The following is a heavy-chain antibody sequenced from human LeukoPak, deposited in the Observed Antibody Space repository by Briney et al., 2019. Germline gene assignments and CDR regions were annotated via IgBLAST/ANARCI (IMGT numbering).Heavy chain of an antibody. CDR1: GVTFSSYS. J-gene: IGHJ4*02. V-gene: IGHV3-21*01. CDR2: ITDTGSST. Sequence: KSGGSLRLSCAASGVTFSSYSMSWVRQAPGKGLEWVSTITDTGSSTFYADSMKGRFTISRDNAKNSLYLQMNSLRVEDTAVYFCARDSSGWSRDYWGQGTLVTVSS. D-gene: IGHD6-19*01. CDR3: ARDSSGWSRDY.